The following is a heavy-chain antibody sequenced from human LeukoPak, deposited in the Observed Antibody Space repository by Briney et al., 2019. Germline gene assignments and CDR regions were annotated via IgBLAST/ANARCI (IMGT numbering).Heavy chain of an antibody. D-gene: IGHD3-22*01. Sequence: GGSLRLSCAASGFTLSSYSMNWVRQAPGKGLEWVSSISSSSSYIYYADSVKGRFTISRDNAKNSLYLQMNSLRAEDTAVYYCARDSVPWYYYDSSGYPVWGQGTTVTVSS. CDR3: ARDSVPWYYYDSSGYPV. J-gene: IGHJ6*02. CDR1: GFTLSSYS. CDR2: ISSSSSYI. V-gene: IGHV3-21*01.